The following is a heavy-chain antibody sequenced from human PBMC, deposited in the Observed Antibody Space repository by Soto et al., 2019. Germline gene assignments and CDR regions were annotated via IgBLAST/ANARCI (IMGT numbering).Heavy chain of an antibody. CDR2: ISAYNGNT. CDR1: GYTFTSYG. V-gene: IGHV1-18*01. D-gene: IGHD3-22*01. Sequence: APVKVSCKACGYTFTSYGIIWVRQAPGKGLEWMGWISAYNGNTNYAQKLQGRVTMTTDTSTSTAYMELRSLRSDDTAVYYCARYGDSSGYHFYPSYFAYWGKGTLVPVS. CDR3: ARYGDSSGYHFYPSYFAY. J-gene: IGHJ4*02.